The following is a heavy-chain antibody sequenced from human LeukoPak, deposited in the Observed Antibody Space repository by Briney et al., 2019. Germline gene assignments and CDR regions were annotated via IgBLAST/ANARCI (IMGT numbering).Heavy chain of an antibody. CDR1: GGSISSSSYY. D-gene: IGHD2-15*01. CDR3: ARPGYCSGGSCYSYYYYGMDV. CDR2: IYYSGST. Sequence: SETLSLTCTVSGGSISSSSYYWGWIRQPPGKGLEWIGSIYYSGSTYYNPSLKRRVTISVDTSKNQFSLKLSSVTAADTAVYYCARPGYCSGGSCYSYYYYGMDVWGQGTTVTVSS. J-gene: IGHJ6*02. V-gene: IGHV4-39*01.